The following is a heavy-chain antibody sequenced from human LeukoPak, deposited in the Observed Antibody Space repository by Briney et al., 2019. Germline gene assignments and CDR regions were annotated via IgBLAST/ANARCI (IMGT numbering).Heavy chain of an antibody. CDR1: GFDVNDNF. Sequence: HSGGSLRLSCVASGFDVNDNFMIWFRQAPGQGLEWISIIYASGGAYHAESVKGRFSAFRDTSKNTIFLQMNNLRAGDTAMYYCVRRHDYWGQGTLVTVSS. J-gene: IGHJ4*02. CDR2: IYASGGA. CDR3: VRRHDY. V-gene: IGHV3-53*01.